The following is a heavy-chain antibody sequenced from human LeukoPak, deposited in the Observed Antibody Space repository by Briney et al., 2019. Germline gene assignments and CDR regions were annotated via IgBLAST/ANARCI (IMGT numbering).Heavy chain of an antibody. D-gene: IGHD3-10*01. V-gene: IGHV4-59*01. Sequence: PSETLSLTCTVSGGSISSYYWSWIRQSPGKGLEWIGHIYYSGSTNYNPSLKSRVTISVDTSKNQFSLKLSSVTAADTAVYYCARDSPGPGKFDPWGQGTLVTVSS. CDR1: GGSISSYY. CDR2: IYYSGST. J-gene: IGHJ5*02. CDR3: ARDSPGPGKFDP.